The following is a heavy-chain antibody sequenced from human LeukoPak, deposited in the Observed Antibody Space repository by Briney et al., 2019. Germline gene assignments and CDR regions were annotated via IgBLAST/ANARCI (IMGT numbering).Heavy chain of an antibody. V-gene: IGHV3-49*04. D-gene: IGHD2/OR15-2a*01. CDR1: GFTFGDYA. Sequence: GGSLRLSCTTSGFTFGDYAMAWVRQTPGKGLECVGSIRGKAYGGTTEYAASVKGRFTISRDDSRSIAYLQMNSLKIGDTAVYYCTRWRVTSMLYSWGQGTLVTVSS. CDR2: IRGKAYGGTT. CDR3: TRWRVTSMLYS. J-gene: IGHJ4*02.